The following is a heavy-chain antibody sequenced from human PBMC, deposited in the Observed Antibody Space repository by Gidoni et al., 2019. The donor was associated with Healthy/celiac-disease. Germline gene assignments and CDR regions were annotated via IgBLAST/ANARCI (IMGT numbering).Heavy chain of an antibody. CDR2: ISGSGGST. CDR1: VFTCSSYA. CDR3: ANDSSSWYLGYFDL. D-gene: IGHD6-13*01. J-gene: IGHJ2*01. V-gene: IGHV3-23*01. Sequence: EVQLLESGGGLVQPVGSLRLSCAAPVFTCSSYAMSWVRQAPGKGPEWVSAISGSGGSTYYADSVKGRFTISRDNSKTTLYLQMNSLRAEDTAVYYCANDSSSWYLGYFDLWGRGTLVTVSS.